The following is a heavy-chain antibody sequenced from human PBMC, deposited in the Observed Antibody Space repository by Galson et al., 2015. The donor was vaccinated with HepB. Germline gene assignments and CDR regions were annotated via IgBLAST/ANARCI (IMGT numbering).Heavy chain of an antibody. CDR2: IIPILGIA. V-gene: IGHV1-69*04. CDR1: GGTFSSYA. J-gene: IGHJ4*02. D-gene: IGHD5-18*01. CDR3: ARRSGKAGYSYGYPFDY. Sequence: SVKVSCRASGGTFSSYAISWVQQAPGQGLEWMGRIIPILGIANYAQKFQGRVTITADKSTSTAYMELSSLRSEDTAVYYCARRSGKAGYSYGYPFDYWGQGTLVTVSS.